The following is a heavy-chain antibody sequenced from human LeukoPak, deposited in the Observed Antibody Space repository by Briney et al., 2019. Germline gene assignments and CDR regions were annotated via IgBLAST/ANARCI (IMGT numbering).Heavy chain of an antibody. CDR1: GGSFSGYY. Sequence: PSETLSLTCAVYGGSFSGYYWSWIRQPPEKGLEWIGEINHSGSTNYNPSLKSRATISVDTSKNQFSLKLSSVTAADTAVYYCARGGGDYPVAYWGQGTLVTVSS. V-gene: IGHV4-34*01. J-gene: IGHJ4*02. D-gene: IGHD4-17*01. CDR2: INHSGST. CDR3: ARGGGDYPVAY.